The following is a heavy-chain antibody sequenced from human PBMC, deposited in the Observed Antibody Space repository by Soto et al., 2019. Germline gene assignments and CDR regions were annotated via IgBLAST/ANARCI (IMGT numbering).Heavy chain of an antibody. J-gene: IGHJ4*02. Sequence: QVQLQQWGAGLLKPSETLSLTCAVYGGPFNGYHWSWIRQPPGKGLEWIGKINHSGSTNYNPSLKSRVTISVDTSKNQFSLKLSSVTAADTAVYYCASGPSNFEYWDQGTLVTVSS. V-gene: IGHV4-34*01. D-gene: IGHD4-4*01. CDR3: ASGPSNFEY. CDR2: INHSGST. CDR1: GGPFNGYH.